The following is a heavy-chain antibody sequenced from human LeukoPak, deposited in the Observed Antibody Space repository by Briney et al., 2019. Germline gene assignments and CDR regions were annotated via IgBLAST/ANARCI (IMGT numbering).Heavy chain of an antibody. CDR1: GGSISSYY. CDR2: IYTSGSS. J-gene: IGHJ6*02. CDR3: ARDCSGGSCYNYYYYGMDV. D-gene: IGHD2-15*01. Sequence: SETLSLTCTVSGGSISSYYWSWIRQPAGKGLEWIGRIYTSGSSNYNPSLKSRVTMSVDTSKNQFSLKLSSVTAADTAVYYCARDCSGGSCYNYYYYGMDVWGQGTTVTVSS. V-gene: IGHV4-4*07.